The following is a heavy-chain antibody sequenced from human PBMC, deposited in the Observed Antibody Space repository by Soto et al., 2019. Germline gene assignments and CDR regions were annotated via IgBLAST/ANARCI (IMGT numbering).Heavy chain of an antibody. CDR2: ISANNGNT. Sequence: QFPLVQSGAEVKKPGASVKVSCKASGYTFTSYGISWVRQAPGQGLEWMGWISANNGNTNYAQKVQGRVTMTTDTSTSTAYMELRSLRSDDTAVYYCARDADIVVVPAASPNWFDPWGQGTLVTVSS. J-gene: IGHJ5*02. D-gene: IGHD2-2*01. V-gene: IGHV1-18*04. CDR3: ARDADIVVVPAASPNWFDP. CDR1: GYTFTSYG.